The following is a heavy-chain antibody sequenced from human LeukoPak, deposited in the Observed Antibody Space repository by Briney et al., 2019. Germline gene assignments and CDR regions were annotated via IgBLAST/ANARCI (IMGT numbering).Heavy chain of an antibody. CDR2: ITSSGSTM. CDR1: GFTVSGYE. D-gene: IGHD6-13*01. J-gene: IGHJ4*02. CDR3: ATLRPRQQLVVDH. V-gene: IGHV3-48*03. Sequence: GGSLRLSCAASGFTVSGYEMRWVRQAPGKGLEWVSYITSSGSTMYYADSVKGRFTISRDNAKNSLYLQMSSPRAEDTAVYYCATLRPRQQLVVDHWGQGTLVTVSS.